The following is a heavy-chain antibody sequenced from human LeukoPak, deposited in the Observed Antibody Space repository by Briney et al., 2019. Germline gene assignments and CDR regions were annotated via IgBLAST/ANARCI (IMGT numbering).Heavy chain of an antibody. CDR2: IHYSGST. D-gene: IGHD4-11*01. CDR1: GGSITNYY. J-gene: IGHJ6*03. Sequence: PSETLSLTCTVSGGSITNYYWTWIRQPPGKGLEWIGYIHYSGSTNYNPSLKSRVTISVDTSKNQFSLKLSSVTAADTAVYYCARASVTYYYYYYMDVWGKGTTVTVSS. V-gene: IGHV4-59*01. CDR3: ARASVTYYYYYYMDV.